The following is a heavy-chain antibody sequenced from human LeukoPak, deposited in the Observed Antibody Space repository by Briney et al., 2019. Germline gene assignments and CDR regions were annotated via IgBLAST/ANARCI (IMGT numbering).Heavy chain of an antibody. Sequence: SETLSLTCTVSGGSISSYYWSWIRQPAGKGLEWIGRIYTSGSTNYNPSLKSRVTMSVDTSKNQFSLKLSSVTAADTAVYYCARDAPLAAAAVWWFDPWGQGTLVTVSS. CDR2: IYTSGST. CDR1: GGSISSYY. D-gene: IGHD6-13*01. CDR3: ARDAPLAAAAVWWFDP. J-gene: IGHJ5*02. V-gene: IGHV4-4*07.